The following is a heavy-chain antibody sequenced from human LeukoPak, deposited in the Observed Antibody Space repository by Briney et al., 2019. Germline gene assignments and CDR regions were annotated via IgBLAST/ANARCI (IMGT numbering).Heavy chain of an antibody. D-gene: IGHD3-3*01. V-gene: IGHV3-21*01. CDR1: GFTFSSYI. CDR2: ISSSSSYI. J-gene: IGHJ6*02. CDR3: ARVGGVIHDYYYYGMDV. Sequence: GGSLRLSCAASGFTFSSYIMNWVRQAPGKGLEWVSSISSSSSYIYYADSVKGRFTISRDNAKNSLYLQMNSLRAEDTAVYYCARVGGVIHDYYYYGMDVWGQGTTVTVSS.